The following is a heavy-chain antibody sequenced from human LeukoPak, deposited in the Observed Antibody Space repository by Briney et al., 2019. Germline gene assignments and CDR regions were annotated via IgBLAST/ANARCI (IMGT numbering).Heavy chain of an antibody. Sequence: GGSLRLSCAASGFTFSSYWMSWVRQAPGKGLEWVANIRQDGSEKNYVDSVKGRFTISRDNAKNSLDLQMNSLRGEDTAVYYCARAGGYASSWAYWGQGTLVTVSS. CDR2: IRQDGSEK. CDR1: GFTFSSYW. D-gene: IGHD5-12*01. V-gene: IGHV3-7*01. J-gene: IGHJ4*02. CDR3: ARAGGYASSWAY.